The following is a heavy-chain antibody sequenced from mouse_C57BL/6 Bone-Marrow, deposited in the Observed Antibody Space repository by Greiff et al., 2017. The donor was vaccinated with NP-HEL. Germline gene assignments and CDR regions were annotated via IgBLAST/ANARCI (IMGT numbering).Heavy chain of an antibody. CDR2: ISSGGSYT. CDR1: GFTFSSYG. D-gene: IGHD2-4*01. Sequence: EVEVVESGGDLVKPGGSLKLSCAASGFTFSSYGMSWVRQAPDKRLEWVATISSGGSYTYYPDSVKGRFTISRDNAKNTLYLQMSSLKSEDTAMYYCARQGLRPWFAYWGQGTLVTVSA. CDR3: ARQGLRPWFAY. J-gene: IGHJ3*01. V-gene: IGHV5-6*01.